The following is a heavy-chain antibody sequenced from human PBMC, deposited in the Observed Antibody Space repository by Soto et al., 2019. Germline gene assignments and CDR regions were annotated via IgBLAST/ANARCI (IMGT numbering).Heavy chain of an antibody. CDR3: TIGSWSGEVFDI. CDR2: VIPMLGVR. Sequence: QVQLVQSGAEVKKPGSSVKVSCKDSGGTFNTYSMFWVRQAPGQGLEWMGRVIPMLGVRNYAQRFQDRVTITADKSTATVHMELSSLRSEDTALYYCTIGSWSGEVFDIWGQGTMVTVSS. J-gene: IGHJ3*02. CDR1: GGTFNTYS. D-gene: IGHD2-21*01. V-gene: IGHV1-69*02.